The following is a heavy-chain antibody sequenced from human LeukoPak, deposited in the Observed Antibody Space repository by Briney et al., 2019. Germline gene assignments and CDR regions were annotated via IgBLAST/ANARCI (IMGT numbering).Heavy chain of an antibody. J-gene: IGHJ5*02. V-gene: IGHV4-59*01. D-gene: IGHD2-15*01. CDR1: GAAISDYY. CDR3: PRYAQTGGPNWFHP. Sequence: PSETLSLTCTVFGAAISDYYWSWTRQPPGKGLKWIGYIHNTGRTNYNPSLKSRVTISADTSKNQFSLRLSSVTAADTAIYYCPRYAQTGGPNWFHPWGPGTLVTVSS. CDR2: IHNTGRT.